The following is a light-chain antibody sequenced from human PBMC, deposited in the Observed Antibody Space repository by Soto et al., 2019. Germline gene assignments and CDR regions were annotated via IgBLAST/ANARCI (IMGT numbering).Light chain of an antibody. J-gene: IGLJ1*01. Sequence: QSALTQPASVSGSPGQSITISCTGTNSDVGTYNYVSWYQHHPGKAPKLIIYEVSNRPSGVSNRFSGSKSGSTASLTISGLQAEDEADYHCTSYTRDTALVFGTGTKLTVL. CDR2: EVS. CDR1: NSDVGTYNY. V-gene: IGLV2-14*01. CDR3: TSYTRDTALV.